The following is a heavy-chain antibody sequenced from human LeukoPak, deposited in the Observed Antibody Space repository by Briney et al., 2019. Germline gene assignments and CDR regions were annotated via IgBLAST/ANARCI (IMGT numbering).Heavy chain of an antibody. V-gene: IGHV4-59*01. CDR2: IYYSGST. CDR3: ARVVVPAAIGHYYYYYMDV. J-gene: IGHJ6*03. CDR1: GGSISSYY. D-gene: IGHD2-2*02. Sequence: SETLSLTCTVSGGSISSYYWSWIRQPPGKGLEWIGYIYYSGSTNYNPSLKSRVTISVDTSKNQFSLKLSSVTAADTAVYYCARVVVPAAIGHYYYYYMDVRGKGTTVTVSS.